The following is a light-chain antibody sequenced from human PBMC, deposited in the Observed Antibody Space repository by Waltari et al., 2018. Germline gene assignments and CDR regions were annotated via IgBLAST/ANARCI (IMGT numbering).Light chain of an antibody. CDR3: QVWDANTDPGV. CDR1: NIESKS. Sequence: SYVLTQPPSVSVAPGETARLTCGGNNIESKSVHWYRQRPGQAPVLVISYDRDRPSGIPDRLAGCNAGNTATLTISRVEAGDEADYYCQVWDANTDPGVFGTGTEVTVL. CDR2: YDR. V-gene: IGLV3-21*01. J-gene: IGLJ1*01.